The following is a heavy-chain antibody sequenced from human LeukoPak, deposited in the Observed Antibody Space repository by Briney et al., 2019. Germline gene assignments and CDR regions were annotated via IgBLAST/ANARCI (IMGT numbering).Heavy chain of an antibody. D-gene: IGHD2-15*01. CDR3: AKDRGYCSGGSCYPDWYFDL. Sequence: GRSLRLSCAASGFTFSSYAMHWVRQAPGKGLEWVAVISYDGSNKYYADSVKGRFTISRDNSKNTLYLQMNSLRAEDTAVYYCAKDRGYCSGGSCYPDWYFDLWGRGTLVTVSS. CDR2: ISYDGSNK. V-gene: IGHV3-30*04. CDR1: GFTFSSYA. J-gene: IGHJ2*01.